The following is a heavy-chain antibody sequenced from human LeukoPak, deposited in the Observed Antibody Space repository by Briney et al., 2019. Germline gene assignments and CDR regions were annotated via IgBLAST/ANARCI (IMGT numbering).Heavy chain of an antibody. J-gene: IGHJ4*02. CDR1: GYSFTSYW. CDR3: ARLGGSGSYHHLLDY. CDR2: IYPGDSDT. Sequence: NRGESLKISCKGSGYSFTSYWIGWVRQMPGKGLEWMGIIYPGDSDTRYSPSFQGQVTISADKSISTAYLQWSSLKASDTAMYYCARLGGSGSYHHLLDYWGQGTLVTVSS. V-gene: IGHV5-51*01. D-gene: IGHD3-10*01.